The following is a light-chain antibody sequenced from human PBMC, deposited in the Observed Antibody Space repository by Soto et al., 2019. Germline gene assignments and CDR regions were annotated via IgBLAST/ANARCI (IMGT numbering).Light chain of an antibody. J-gene: IGLJ3*02. CDR3: GTWDSSLSTDWV. V-gene: IGLV1-51*02. CDR1: SSNIGYNY. CDR2: ENN. Sequence: QSVLTQPPQLSAAPGKKVTISCFESSSNIGYNYVSWYQHLPGTAPRLLIYENNRRPSGIPDRFSGSKSGTTATLAITGLQTGDEADYYCGTWDSSLSTDWVFGGGTKLTVL.